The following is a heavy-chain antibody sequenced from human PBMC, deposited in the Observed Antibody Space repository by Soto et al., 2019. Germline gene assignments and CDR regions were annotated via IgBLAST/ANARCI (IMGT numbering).Heavy chain of an antibody. CDR1: GFTFRNYK. V-gene: IGHV3-48*02. CDR3: ARSVEGHFDY. Sequence: PGGSLRLSCEASGFTFRNYKMNWVRQAPGKGLEWVSQISIGSSSMDYADSVKGRFTISRDNAKNSMYLQMNSLSDEDTAVYYCARSVEGHFDYWGQGTVVTVSS. J-gene: IGHJ4*02. D-gene: IGHD6-19*01. CDR2: ISIGSSSM.